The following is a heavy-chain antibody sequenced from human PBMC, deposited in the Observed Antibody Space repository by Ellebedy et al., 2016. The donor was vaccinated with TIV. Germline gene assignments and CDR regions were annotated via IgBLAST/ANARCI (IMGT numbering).Heavy chain of an antibody. Sequence: PGGPLRLSCAASGFSASGMHWVRQAPGKGLEWVAFIRSDKSAIYYADSARGRFTTSRDDSKNTLYLQMNSLRVEDTAVYYCVKGAYPVPTVMAVWGQGTTVTVSS. V-gene: IGHV3-30*02. D-gene: IGHD4-17*01. CDR2: IRSDKSAI. CDR3: VKGAYPVPTVMAV. J-gene: IGHJ6*02. CDR1: GFSASG.